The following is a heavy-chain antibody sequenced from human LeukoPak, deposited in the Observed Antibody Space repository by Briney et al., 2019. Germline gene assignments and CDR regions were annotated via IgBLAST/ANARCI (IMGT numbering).Heavy chain of an antibody. D-gene: IGHD6-6*01. CDR2: ISAYNGNT. V-gene: IGHV1-18*01. CDR3: ARAFQVSVAATDFDY. Sequence: ASVKVSCKASGYTFTSYGISWVRQAPGQGLEWMGWISAYNGNTNYAQKLQGRVTMTTDTSISTAYMELSRLRSDDTAVYYCARAFQVSVAATDFDYWGQGTLVTVSS. CDR1: GYTFTSYG. J-gene: IGHJ4*02.